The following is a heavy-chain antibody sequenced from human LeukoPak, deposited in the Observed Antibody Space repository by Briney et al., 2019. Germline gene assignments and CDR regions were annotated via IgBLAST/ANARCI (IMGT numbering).Heavy chain of an antibody. J-gene: IGHJ4*02. Sequence: ASVKVSCKASGYTFTNYFMHWVRQAPGQGLEWMGIINPSGGSTSYAQKFQGRVTMTRDTSTSTVYMELSSLRSEDTAVYYCATLGYCSGGSCPHFDYWGQGTLVTVSS. D-gene: IGHD2-15*01. CDR1: GYTFTNYF. CDR3: ATLGYCSGGSCPHFDY. CDR2: INPSGGST. V-gene: IGHV1-46*01.